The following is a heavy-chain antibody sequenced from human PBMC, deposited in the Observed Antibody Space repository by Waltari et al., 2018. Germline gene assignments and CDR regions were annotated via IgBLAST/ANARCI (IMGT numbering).Heavy chain of an antibody. CDR2: LSHSGTA. V-gene: IGHV4-31*01. CDR3: ARGHDYYFDY. D-gene: IGHD4-17*01. J-gene: IGHJ4*02. Sequence: GLVKPSQTLSLNCTVAGDSLNRANYYWSWIRQLPEKGLEWSGYLSHSGTAYYNPSLKDLVTMSIDPSKNQFSLRLSSVTAADTAVYFCARGHDYYFDYWGQGILVAVSS. CDR1: GDSLNRANYY.